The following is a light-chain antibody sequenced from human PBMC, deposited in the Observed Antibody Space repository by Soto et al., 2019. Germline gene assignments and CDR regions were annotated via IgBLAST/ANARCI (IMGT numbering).Light chain of an antibody. CDR2: GTS. CDR3: QQCNDWPLT. Sequence: EIVMTQSPATLSVSPGERASLSCTASQSVGIDLAWFQQKPGQAPRLLIYGTSIRATGIPARFSGSGSGTEFTLTISSLQSEDFAVYYCQQCNDWPLTFGGGTKFDIK. CDR1: QSVGID. V-gene: IGKV3-15*01. J-gene: IGKJ4*01.